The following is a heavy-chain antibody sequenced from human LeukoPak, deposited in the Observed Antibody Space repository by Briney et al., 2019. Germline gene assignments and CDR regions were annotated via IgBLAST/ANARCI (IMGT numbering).Heavy chain of an antibody. CDR3: ARAFGYSSSWGAKPDYYYYGMDV. CDR2: ISSSSSYI. D-gene: IGHD6-13*01. CDR1: GFTFSSYS. V-gene: IGHV3-21*01. J-gene: IGHJ6*02. Sequence: GGSLRLSCAASGFTFSSYSMNWVRQAPGKGLEWVSSISSSSSYIYYADSVKGRFTISRDNAKNSLYLQMNSLRAEDTAVYYCARAFGYSSSWGAKPDYYYYGMDVWGQGTTVTVSS.